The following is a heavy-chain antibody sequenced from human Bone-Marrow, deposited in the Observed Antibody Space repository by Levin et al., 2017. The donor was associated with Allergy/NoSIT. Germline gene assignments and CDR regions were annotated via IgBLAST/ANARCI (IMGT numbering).Heavy chain of an antibody. CDR2: LSGSGSVT. CDR1: GFTFINYA. J-gene: IGHJ5*01. CDR3: TKGEYSGSYPKMLDS. V-gene: IGHV3-23*01. Sequence: GGSLRLSCAASGFTFINYAMNWVRQAPGGGLQCVSGLSGSGSVTYYAESVRGRFTITRDNSKAILFLQMSNLRVDDTAVYYCTKGEYSGSYPKMLDSWGQGTLVTVSS. D-gene: IGHD1-26*01.